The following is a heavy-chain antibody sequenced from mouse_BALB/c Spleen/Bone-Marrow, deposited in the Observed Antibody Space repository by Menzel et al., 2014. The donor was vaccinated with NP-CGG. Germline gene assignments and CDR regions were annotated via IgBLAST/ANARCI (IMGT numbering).Heavy chain of an antibody. D-gene: IGHD4-1*01. V-gene: IGHV1-69*02. CDR1: GYTFTSYW. Sequence: QVQLQQSGAELVRPGASVKLSCKASGYTFTSYWINWVKQRPGQGLEWIGNIFPSESYANYNQKFKDKATLTVDKSSSTADMQLSSPTSEDSAVYYCTRDNWDYWGQGTTLTVSS. CDR2: IFPSESYA. CDR3: TRDNWDY. J-gene: IGHJ2*01.